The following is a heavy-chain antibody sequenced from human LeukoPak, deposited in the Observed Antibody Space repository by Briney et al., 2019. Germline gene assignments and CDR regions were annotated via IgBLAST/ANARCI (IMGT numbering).Heavy chain of an antibody. CDR2: INANSGGA. CDR3: ARIYSSNWESDS. D-gene: IGHD6-13*01. CDR1: GYTFTGYY. J-gene: IGHJ5*01. V-gene: IGHV1-2*02. Sequence: ASVKVSCKASGYTFTGYYMHWVRQAPGQGLDWMGWINANSGGANYAQKFQGRVTMTRDTSISTAYMELSRLRSDDTAVYYCARIYSSNWESDSWGQGTLVTVSS.